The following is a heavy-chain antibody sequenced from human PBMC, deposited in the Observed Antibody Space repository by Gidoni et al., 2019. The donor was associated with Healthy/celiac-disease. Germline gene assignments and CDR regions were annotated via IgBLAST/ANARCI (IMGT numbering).Heavy chain of an antibody. Sequence: EVQLLESGGGLVQPGGSLSLSCAASGFPFSSYSMSWVRQGPGKGLEWVSAIGGSGGSTYYADSVKGRFTISRDNSKNTLYLQMNSLRAEDTAVYYCARRLLKVYAFDIWGQGTMVTVSS. CDR1: GFPFSSYS. CDR3: ARRLLKVYAFDI. D-gene: IGHD3-22*01. V-gene: IGHV3-23*01. CDR2: IGGSGGST. J-gene: IGHJ3*02.